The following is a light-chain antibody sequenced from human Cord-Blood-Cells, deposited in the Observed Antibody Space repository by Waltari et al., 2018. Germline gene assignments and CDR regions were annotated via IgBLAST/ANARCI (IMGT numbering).Light chain of an antibody. CDR1: QSISSW. V-gene: IGKV1-5*01. CDR2: DAS. CDR3: QQYNSYAT. J-gene: IGKJ1*01. Sequence: DIQMTQSPSTRSASVGDRVTITCRASQSISSWLAWYQQKPGKAPKLLIYDASSLESGVPSRFSGSGSGTEFTLTISSLQPDDCATYYCQQYNSYATFGQGTKVEIK.